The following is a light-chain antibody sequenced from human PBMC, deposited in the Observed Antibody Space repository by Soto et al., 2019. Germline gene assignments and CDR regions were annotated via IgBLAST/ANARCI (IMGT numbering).Light chain of an antibody. J-gene: IGLJ1*01. Sequence: QSALTQPPSVPGSPGQSVTISCTGTSSDVGSYNRVSWYQQSPGTAPKLMIYEVSNRPSGVPDRFSGSKSGNTASLTISGLQAEDEADYYCSSYTSSSTYVFGTGTKVTVL. CDR2: EVS. CDR1: SSDVGSYNR. CDR3: SSYTSSSTYV. V-gene: IGLV2-18*02.